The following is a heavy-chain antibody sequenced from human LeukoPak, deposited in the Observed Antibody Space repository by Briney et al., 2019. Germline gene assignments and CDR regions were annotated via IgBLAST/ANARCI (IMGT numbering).Heavy chain of an antibody. D-gene: IGHD5-24*01. CDR3: ARGGPPEEVEMATIIGPPFDY. CDR1: GYTFTGYY. Sequence: ASVKVSCKASGYTFTGYYMHWVRQAPGQGLEWMGWINPNSGGTNYAQKFQGRVTMTRDTSISTAYMELSRLRSDDTAVCYCARGGPPEEVEMATIIGPPFDYWGQGTLVTVSS. CDR2: INPNSGGT. J-gene: IGHJ4*02. V-gene: IGHV1-2*02.